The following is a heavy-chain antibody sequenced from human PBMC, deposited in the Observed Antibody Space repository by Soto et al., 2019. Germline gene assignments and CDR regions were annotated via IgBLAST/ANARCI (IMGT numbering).Heavy chain of an antibody. J-gene: IGHJ4*02. CDR2: INHSGST. CDR3: AIRYCSGGSCYRGTDY. Sequence: SETLSLTCTVYGGSFSGYYWIWIRQPPGKGLEWIGEINHSGSTNYNPSLKSRVTISVDTSKNQFSLKLSSVTAADTAVYYCAIRYCSGGSCYRGTDYWGQGTLVTVSS. V-gene: IGHV4-34*01. CDR1: GGSFSGYY. D-gene: IGHD2-15*01.